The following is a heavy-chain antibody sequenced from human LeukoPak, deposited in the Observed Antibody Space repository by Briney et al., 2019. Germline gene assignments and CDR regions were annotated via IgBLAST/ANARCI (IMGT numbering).Heavy chain of an antibody. CDR1: AFTAGSNY. V-gene: IGHV3-53*01. J-gene: IGHJ4*02. CDR3: AREIGYYDSTGRVSYHFDY. D-gene: IGHD3-22*01. Sequence: GRSLRPACVPSAFTAGSNYMSWVRHAPENGIEWVSRVFTDLSTYYADSVKGRFTISRDNSKNTLYLQMNSLRAEDTAVYYCAREIGYYDSTGRVSYHFDYWGQGTLVTVFS. CDR2: VFTDLST.